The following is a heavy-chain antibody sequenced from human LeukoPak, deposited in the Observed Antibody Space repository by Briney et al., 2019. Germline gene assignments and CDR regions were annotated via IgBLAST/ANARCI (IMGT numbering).Heavy chain of an antibody. Sequence: GGSLRLSCAASGFTFSGYWMSWVRQAPGKGLEWVANIKQDGSEKYYVDSVKGRFTISRDNAKNSLYLQMNSLRAEDTAVYYCAREILVSPRTGYYYYMDVWGKGTTVSVSS. CDR2: IKQDGSEK. CDR3: AREILVSPRTGYYYYMDV. CDR1: GFTFSGYW. J-gene: IGHJ6*03. D-gene: IGHD1-14*01. V-gene: IGHV3-7*01.